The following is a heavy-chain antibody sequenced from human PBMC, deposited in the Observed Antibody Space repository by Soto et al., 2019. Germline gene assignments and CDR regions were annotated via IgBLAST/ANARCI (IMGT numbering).Heavy chain of an antibody. D-gene: IGHD6-25*01. J-gene: IGHJ4*02. V-gene: IGHV4-31*03. CDR3: ATDYSSDWDGVFDY. CDR1: GGSINSIDYY. Sequence: QVQLQESGPGLVKPSQTLSLTCTVSGGSINSIDYYWSWIRQHPGKGLEWIGYIYYSGSTYYSPSLRSRLTISIDTSKNQFSLKLSSVTAADTAVYYCATDYSSDWDGVFDYWGQGTLVTVSS. CDR2: IYYSGST.